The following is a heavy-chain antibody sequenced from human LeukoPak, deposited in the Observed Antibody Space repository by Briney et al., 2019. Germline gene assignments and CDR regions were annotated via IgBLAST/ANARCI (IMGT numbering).Heavy chain of an antibody. CDR3: AKRAGQQLTYWYIDL. CDR1: GFTFNNYA. Sequence: GGFLRLSCAASGFTFNNYAMSWVRQAPGKGLECVSTISNSYNTYYADSVKGRFTISRDNSKNMLYLQMDSLRADDTAIYYCAKRAGQQLTYWYIDLWGRGTLVSVSS. J-gene: IGHJ2*01. V-gene: IGHV3-23*01. CDR2: ISNSYNT. D-gene: IGHD6-13*01.